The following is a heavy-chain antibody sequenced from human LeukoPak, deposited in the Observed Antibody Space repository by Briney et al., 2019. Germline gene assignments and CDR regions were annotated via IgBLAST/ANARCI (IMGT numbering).Heavy chain of an antibody. D-gene: IGHD3-3*01. V-gene: IGHV4-59*11. CDR1: GGSISSHY. J-gene: IGHJ1*01. Sequence: SETLSLTCTVSGGSISSHYWSWIRQPPGKGLEWIGYIYYSGSTNYNPSLKSRVTISVDTSKNQFSLKLSSVTAADTAVYYCARTITIFGVVIIFGYWGQGTLVTVSS. CDR2: IYYSGST. CDR3: ARTITIFGVVIIFGY.